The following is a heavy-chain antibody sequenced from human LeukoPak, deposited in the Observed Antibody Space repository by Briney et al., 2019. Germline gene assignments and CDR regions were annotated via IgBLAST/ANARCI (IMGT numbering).Heavy chain of an antibody. D-gene: IGHD2-2*01. Sequence: SQTLSLTCAISGDSVSSNSAAWNWIRQSPSRGLEWLGRTYYRSKWYNDYAVSVKSRITINPDTSKNQFSLQLNSVTPEGTAVYYCARDFPSTSCYAMNWFDPWGQGTLVTVSS. CDR1: GDSVSSNSAA. CDR3: ARDFPSTSCYAMNWFDP. J-gene: IGHJ5*02. V-gene: IGHV6-1*01. CDR2: TYYRSKWYN.